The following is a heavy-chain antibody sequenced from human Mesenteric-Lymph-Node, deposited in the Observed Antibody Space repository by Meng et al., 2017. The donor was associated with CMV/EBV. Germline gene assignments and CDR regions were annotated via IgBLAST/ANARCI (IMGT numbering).Heavy chain of an antibody. CDR3: AGGIAAAGSRWFDP. J-gene: IGHJ5*02. D-gene: IGHD6-13*01. V-gene: IGHV1-69*02. CDR1: GGTFSSYT. Sequence: QVQLVQSGAEVKKPGSSVKVSCKASGGTFSSYTISWVRQAPGQGLERMGRIIPILGIANYAQKFQGRVTITADKSTSTAYMELSSLRSEDTAVYYCAGGIAAAGSRWFDPWGQGTLVTVSS. CDR2: IIPILGIA.